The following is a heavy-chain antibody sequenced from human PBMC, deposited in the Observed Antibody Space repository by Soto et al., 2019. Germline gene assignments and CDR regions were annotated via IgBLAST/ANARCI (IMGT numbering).Heavy chain of an antibody. CDR1: GFTLSTYG. Sequence: GGSLRLSCAASGFTLSTYGIHWVRQAPGKGLEWVAFISYDGGKQYYADSVKGRFTISRDNSKNMLYLHMHSLRSEDTAVYYCARESVLGFGMWGSGAFDIWGQGTMVTVSS. CDR2: ISYDGGKQ. D-gene: IGHD3-10*01. CDR3: ARESVLGFGMWGSGAFDI. V-gene: IGHV3-30-3*01. J-gene: IGHJ3*02.